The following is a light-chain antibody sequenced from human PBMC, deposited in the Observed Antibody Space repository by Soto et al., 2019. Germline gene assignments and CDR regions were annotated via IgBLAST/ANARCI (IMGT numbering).Light chain of an antibody. CDR3: QQSYSTPYT. V-gene: IGKV1-39*01. CDR1: QSISSY. J-gene: IGKJ2*01. Sequence: DIQMTQSPSSLSASVGDRVTITCRASQSISSYLNWYQQKPGKAPKLLLYAASSLQSGVPSRFSGRGSGTDFTLTISSLQPEDFATYYCQQSYSTPYTFGQGTKLEIK. CDR2: AAS.